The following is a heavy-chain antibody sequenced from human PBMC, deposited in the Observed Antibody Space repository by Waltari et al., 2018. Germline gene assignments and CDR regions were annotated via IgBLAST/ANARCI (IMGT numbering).Heavy chain of an antibody. D-gene: IGHD6-13*01. CDR3: ARANAGRTTAFDI. V-gene: IGHV4-59*11. J-gene: IGHJ3*02. Sequence: QVQLQESGPRLVKPSETLSLTCTVSGGSISGPYWSWVRQPPGKGLAWIGYIYNTENTNYNPSLQSRVSISLDTSKNQFSLKLSSVTATDTAVYYCARANAGRTTAFDIWGQGTMVTVS. CDR1: GGSISGPY. CDR2: IYNTENT.